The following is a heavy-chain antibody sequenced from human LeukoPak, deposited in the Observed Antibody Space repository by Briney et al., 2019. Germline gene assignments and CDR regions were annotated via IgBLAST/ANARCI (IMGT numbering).Heavy chain of an antibody. D-gene: IGHD5-24*01. CDR1: GGSISSYY. CDR3: ARCRDGYNYDFDY. Sequence: SETLSLTCTVSGGSISSYYWSWIRQSPGKGLEWIGYIYYSGSTNYNPSLKSRVTISVDTSKNQFSLKLSSVTAADTAVYYCARCRDGYNYDFDYWGQGTLVTVSS. V-gene: IGHV4-59*08. J-gene: IGHJ4*02. CDR2: IYYSGST.